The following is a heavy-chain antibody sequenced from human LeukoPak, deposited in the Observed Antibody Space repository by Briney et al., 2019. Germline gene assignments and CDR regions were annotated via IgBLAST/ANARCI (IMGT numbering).Heavy chain of an antibody. CDR1: GFTFDDYG. CDR2: INWNGGST. J-gene: IGHJ4*02. D-gene: IGHD3/OR15-3a*01. V-gene: IGHV3-20*04. Sequence: PGGSLRLSCAASGFTFDDYGMSWVRQAPGKGLEWVSGINWNGGSTGYADSVEGRFTISRDNSKNTLYLQMNSLRAEDTAIYYCAKPTRTGPAKAFDYWGQGTLVTVSS. CDR3: AKPTRTGPAKAFDY.